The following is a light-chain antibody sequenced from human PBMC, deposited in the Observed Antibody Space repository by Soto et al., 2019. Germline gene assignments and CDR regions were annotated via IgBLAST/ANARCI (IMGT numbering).Light chain of an antibody. V-gene: IGKV3D-15*01. J-gene: IGKJ1*01. Sequence: RVMTQSPDTLSVSPGERATLSCRASETVRSNLAWYQQKPGQAPRLLIYAASTRATGIPARFSGSGSGTDFTLTISRLEPEDFAVYFCQQNDDSLWTFGQGTKV. CDR1: ETVRSN. CDR3: QQNDDSLWT. CDR2: AAS.